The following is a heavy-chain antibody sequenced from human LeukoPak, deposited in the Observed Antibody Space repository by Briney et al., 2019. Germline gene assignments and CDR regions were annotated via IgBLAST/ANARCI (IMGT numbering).Heavy chain of an antibody. CDR2: INHSGST. V-gene: IGHV4-34*01. CDR3: ARGGGSGWSYFDY. D-gene: IGHD6-19*01. J-gene: IGHJ4*02. CDR1: GGSLSGYY. Sequence: SETLSLTCAVYGGSLSGYYWSWIRQPPGKGLEWIGEINHSGSTNYNPSLKSRVTISVDTSKNQFSLKLSSVTAADTAVYYCARGGGSGWSYFDYWGQGTLVTVSS.